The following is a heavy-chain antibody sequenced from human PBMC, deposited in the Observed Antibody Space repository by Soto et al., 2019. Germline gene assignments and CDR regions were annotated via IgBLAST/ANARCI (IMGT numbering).Heavy chain of an antibody. CDR2: IIPIFGTA. Sequence: SVKVSCKASGGTFSSYAISWVRQAPGQGLEWMGGIIPIFGTANYAQKSQGRVTITADESTSTAYMELSSLRSEDTAVYYCARAGEVGWGWGSGYYYYGMDVWGQGTTVTVS. J-gene: IGHJ6*02. D-gene: IGHD7-27*01. V-gene: IGHV1-69*13. CDR1: GGTFSSYA. CDR3: ARAGEVGWGWGSGYYYYGMDV.